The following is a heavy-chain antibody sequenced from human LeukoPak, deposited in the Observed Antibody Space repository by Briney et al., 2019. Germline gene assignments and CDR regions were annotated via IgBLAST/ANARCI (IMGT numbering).Heavy chain of an antibody. CDR1: GFIFSRHT. CDR2: VSSSSSYI. D-gene: IGHD6-13*01. Sequence: PGGSLRLSCAASGFIFSRHTMNWVRQAPGKGLEWISSVSSSSSYIYYADSMKGQFTISRDNAKNSLYLQMNNLRAEDTALYYCVRSGTADVEAAFDIWGQGTLVSVSS. CDR3: VRSGTADVEAAFDI. V-gene: IGHV3-21*01. J-gene: IGHJ3*02.